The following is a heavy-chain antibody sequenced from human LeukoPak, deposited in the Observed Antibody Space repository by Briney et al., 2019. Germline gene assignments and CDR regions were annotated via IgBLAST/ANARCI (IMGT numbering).Heavy chain of an antibody. V-gene: IGHV1-3*01. CDR2: MNAGKGNT. Sequence: GASVKVSCRASGYILTNYAVHWARQAPGQRLEWMGWMNAGKGNTRYSQIFQGRLTISWDTSANTAYMELNRLRSEDTAVYYCARDEVNYYGLDVWGQGTTVTVSS. J-gene: IGHJ6*02. D-gene: IGHD2-21*01. CDR1: GYILTNYA. CDR3: ARDEVNYYGLDV.